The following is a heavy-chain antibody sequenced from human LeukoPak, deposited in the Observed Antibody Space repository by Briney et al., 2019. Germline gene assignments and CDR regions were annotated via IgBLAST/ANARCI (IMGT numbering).Heavy chain of an antibody. V-gene: IGHV3-74*01. CDR3: ARIIVAYTGVDY. CDR2: ISSEGGTT. J-gene: IGHJ4*02. D-gene: IGHD5-12*01. CDR1: GFTFSSYW. Sequence: GGSLRLSCPASGFTFSSYWMHWVRQAPGKGLVWVSRISSEGGTTNYADSVKGRFTISRDNAKNTLYLQMNSLRAEDTAVYYCARIIVAYTGVDYWGQGTLVTVSS.